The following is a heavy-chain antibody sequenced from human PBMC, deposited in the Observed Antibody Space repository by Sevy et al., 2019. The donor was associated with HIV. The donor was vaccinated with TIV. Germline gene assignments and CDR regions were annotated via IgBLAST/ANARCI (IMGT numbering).Heavy chain of an antibody. CDR2: ISYNGRSK. CDR1: GFTFSNYA. V-gene: IGHV3-30*04. CDR3: ARGSGWRTEYYFDY. Sequence: GGSLRLSCAASGFTFSNYAMYWVRQAPGKGLEWVALISYNGRSKDYSDSVEGRFTISRDSSNNNLYLQMNSLRAEDTAVYYCARGSGWRTEYYFDYWGQGILVTVSS. D-gene: IGHD6-19*01. J-gene: IGHJ4*02.